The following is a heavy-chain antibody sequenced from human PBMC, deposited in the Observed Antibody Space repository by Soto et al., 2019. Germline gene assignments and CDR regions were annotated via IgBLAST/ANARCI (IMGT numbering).Heavy chain of an antibody. J-gene: IGHJ4*02. CDR2: IYHSGTT. Sequence: QVQLQQSGPGLVKPSQTLSLTCTVSGDSISSGGYYWSWIRQHPGKGLEWIGYIYHSGTTYYNPSLKSRVTLSVDTSQNQFSLKLSSVTVADTAVYYCAREGGYGYGYYDYWGQGTLVTVSS. D-gene: IGHD5-18*01. V-gene: IGHV4-31*03. CDR1: GDSISSGGYY. CDR3: AREGGYGYGYYDY.